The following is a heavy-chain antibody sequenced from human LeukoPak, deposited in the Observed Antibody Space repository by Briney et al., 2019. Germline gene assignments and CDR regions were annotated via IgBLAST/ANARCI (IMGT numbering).Heavy chain of an antibody. J-gene: IGHJ4*02. CDR2: ISGSGGST. V-gene: IGHV3-23*01. Sequence: PGGSLRLSCAASGFTFSSYAMSWVRQAPGKGLEWVSAISGSGGSTYYADSVKGRLTISRDNSKNTLYLQMNSLRAEDTAVYYCAKSPTYYYDSSGYYYFDYWGQGTLVTVSS. CDR1: GFTFSSYA. CDR3: AKSPTYYYDSSGYYYFDY. D-gene: IGHD3-22*01.